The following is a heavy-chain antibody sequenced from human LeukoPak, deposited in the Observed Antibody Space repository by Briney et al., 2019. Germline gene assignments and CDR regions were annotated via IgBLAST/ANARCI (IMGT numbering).Heavy chain of an antibody. Sequence: GGSLRLSCAASGFTFSSDAMSWVRQAPGKGLEWVSDISGSGISTYYADSVRGRFTISRDNSKNTLYLQMNSLRAEDTALYYCARSTITMVRGVTVDAFDIWGLGTMVTVSS. CDR1: GFTFSSDA. CDR2: ISGSGIST. J-gene: IGHJ3*02. D-gene: IGHD3-10*01. V-gene: IGHV3-23*01. CDR3: ARSTITMVRGVTVDAFDI.